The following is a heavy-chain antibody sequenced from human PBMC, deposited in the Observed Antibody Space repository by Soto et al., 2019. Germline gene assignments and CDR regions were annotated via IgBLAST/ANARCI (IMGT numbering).Heavy chain of an antibody. CDR2: INPSGGST. V-gene: IGHV1-46*01. CDR1: GYTFTSYY. CDR3: AVSYSDFDY. D-gene: IGHD4-4*01. J-gene: IGHJ4*02. Sequence: ASVEVSCKASGYTFTSYYMHWVRQAPGQGLEWMGIINPSGGSTTYAQNFQGRVTMTRDTSTSTVYMELSSLRSEDTAIYYCAVSYSDFDYWGQGTLVTVSS.